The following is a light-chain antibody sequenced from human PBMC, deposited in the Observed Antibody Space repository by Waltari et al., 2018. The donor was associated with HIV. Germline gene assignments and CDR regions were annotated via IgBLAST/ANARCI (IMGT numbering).Light chain of an antibody. CDR1: HTISRF. V-gene: IGKV1-39*01. CDR2: SAS. CDR3: QQTYSGPWT. Sequence: DIQMTQSPSSLSASVGDRVTVTCRANHTISRFLNWYQHKPGKAPNLLISSASNLHSGVPSRFGVSGSGTDFALTISSLQPEDFAVYYCQQTYSGPWTFGQGTKIDIK. J-gene: IGKJ1*01.